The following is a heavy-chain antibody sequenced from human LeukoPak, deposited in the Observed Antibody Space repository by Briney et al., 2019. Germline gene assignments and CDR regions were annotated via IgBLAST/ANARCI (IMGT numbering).Heavy chain of an antibody. CDR1: GYSFTSYW. D-gene: IGHD1-26*01. CDR2: IVPSDSYT. V-gene: IGHV5-10-1*01. Sequence: GESLKISCKGSGYSFTSYWISWVRQMPGKGLEWMGRIVPSDSYTNYSPSFQGHVTISADKSISTAYLQWSSLKASDTAMYYCVCNSGSSMSDYWGQGTLVTVSS. CDR3: VCNSGSSMSDY. J-gene: IGHJ4*02.